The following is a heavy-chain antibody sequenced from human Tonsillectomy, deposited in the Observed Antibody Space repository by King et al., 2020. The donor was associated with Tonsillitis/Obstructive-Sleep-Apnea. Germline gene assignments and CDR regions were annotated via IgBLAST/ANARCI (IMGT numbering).Heavy chain of an antibody. J-gene: IGHJ4*02. CDR2: INTNTGNP. D-gene: IGHD1-7*01. Sequence: QLVQSGSELKKPGASVKVSCKASGYSFTSYAINWVRQAPGQGLEWMGWINTNTGNPTYAQGFTGRFVFSLDTSVSTAYLQISSLKSEDTAVYYCARDPIDDWNYVVRFDYWGQGTLVTVSS. V-gene: IGHV7-4-1*02. CDR3: ARDPIDDWNYVVRFDY. CDR1: GYSFTSYA.